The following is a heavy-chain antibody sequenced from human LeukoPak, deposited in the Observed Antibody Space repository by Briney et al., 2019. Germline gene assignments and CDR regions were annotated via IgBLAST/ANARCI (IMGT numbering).Heavy chain of an antibody. Sequence: GGSLRLSCAASGFTFDDYTMHWVRQGPGKGLEWVSLIGWDGGGTYYADSVKGRFTISRDNSKNSLYLQMNSLRTEDTALYYCVKALGYCSGGSCYFDYWGQGTLVTVSP. D-gene: IGHD2-15*01. V-gene: IGHV3-43*01. CDR2: IGWDGGGT. J-gene: IGHJ4*02. CDR1: GFTFDDYT. CDR3: VKALGYCSGGSCYFDY.